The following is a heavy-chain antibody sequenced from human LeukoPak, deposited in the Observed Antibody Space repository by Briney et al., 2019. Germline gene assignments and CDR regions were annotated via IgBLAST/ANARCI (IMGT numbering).Heavy chain of an antibody. V-gene: IGHV3-23*01. Sequence: PGGSLRLSCAASGFTFSSYAMSWVRQAPGKGLEWVSAISGSGGSTYYADSVKGRFTISRDNSENTLYLQMNSLRAEDTAVYYCAKGYCSSTSCHSYYYYMDVWGKGTTVTVSS. CDR2: ISGSGGST. J-gene: IGHJ6*03. D-gene: IGHD2-2*01. CDR3: AKGYCSSTSCHSYYYYMDV. CDR1: GFTFSSYA.